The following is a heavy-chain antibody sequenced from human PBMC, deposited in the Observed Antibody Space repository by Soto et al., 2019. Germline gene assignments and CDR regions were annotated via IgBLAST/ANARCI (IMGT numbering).Heavy chain of an antibody. CDR3: ARRDWNDAFDI. CDR2: LSYGGNT. CDR1: GGSIVSHY. V-gene: IGHV4-59*11. D-gene: IGHD1-1*01. J-gene: IGHJ3*02. Sequence: SETLSLTCTVSGGSIVSHYWSWSRQPPGKGLEWIGYLSYGGNTNYNPSLKSRVTISLDMSKNQFSLKLSSVTAADTAVYYCARRDWNDAFDIWGQGTMVTVSS.